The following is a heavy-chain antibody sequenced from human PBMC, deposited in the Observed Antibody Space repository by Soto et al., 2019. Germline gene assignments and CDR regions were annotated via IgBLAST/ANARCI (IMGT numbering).Heavy chain of an antibody. V-gene: IGHV4-39*01. CDR3: ARHGVGIFGVVIIPNWFDP. D-gene: IGHD3-3*01. J-gene: IGHJ5*02. CDR2: IYYSGST. Sequence: SETLSLTCTVSGGSISSSSYYWGWIRQPPGKGLEWIGSIYYSGSTYYNPSLKSRATISVDTSKNQFSLKLSSVTAADTAVYYCARHGVGIFGVVIIPNWFDPWGQGTLVTVSS. CDR1: GGSISSSSYY.